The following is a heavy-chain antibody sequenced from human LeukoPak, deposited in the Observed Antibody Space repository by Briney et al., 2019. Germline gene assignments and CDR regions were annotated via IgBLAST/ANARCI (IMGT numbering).Heavy chain of an antibody. CDR1: GGSISSYY. V-gene: IGHV4-4*07. Sequence: SETLSLTCTVSGGSISSYYWSWIRQPARKGLGWIGRIYTSGSTNYNPSLKSRVTMSVDTSKNQFSLKLSSVTAADTAVYYCARDNCSSTSCYNNYFDYWGQGTLVTVSS. J-gene: IGHJ4*02. CDR2: IYTSGST. CDR3: ARDNCSSTSCYNNYFDY. D-gene: IGHD2-2*02.